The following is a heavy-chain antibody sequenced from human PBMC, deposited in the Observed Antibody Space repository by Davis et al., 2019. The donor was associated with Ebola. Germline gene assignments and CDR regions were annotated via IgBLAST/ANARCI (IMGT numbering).Heavy chain of an antibody. CDR3: ARDTIQYDFWSGYYTR. Sequence: GAPRLSCATSRFTFSRYWLSWVRQAPGKGLEWVANIKQDGSEKYYVDSVKGRITISRDNAKNSLYLQMNSLRAEDTAVYYCARDTIQYDFWSGYYTRWGQGTLVTVSS. J-gene: IGHJ4*02. V-gene: IGHV3-7*01. CDR2: IKQDGSEK. D-gene: IGHD3-3*01. CDR1: RFTFSRYW.